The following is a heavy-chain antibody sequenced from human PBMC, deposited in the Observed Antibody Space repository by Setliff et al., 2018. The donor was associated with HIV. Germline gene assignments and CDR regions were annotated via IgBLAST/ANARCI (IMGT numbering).Heavy chain of an antibody. CDR1: GGSFSGYY. V-gene: IGHV4-34*01. J-gene: IGHJ3*02. D-gene: IGHD3-22*01. CDR2: INHSGST. Sequence: SETLSLTCTVYGGSFSGYYWSWIRQPPGKGLEWVGEINHSGSTNYNPSLKSRVTISVDTSKNQFSLKLSSVTAADTAVYYCARGVPPDLYYDSSHGYDAFDIWGQGTMVTVSS. CDR3: ARGVPPDLYYDSSHGYDAFDI.